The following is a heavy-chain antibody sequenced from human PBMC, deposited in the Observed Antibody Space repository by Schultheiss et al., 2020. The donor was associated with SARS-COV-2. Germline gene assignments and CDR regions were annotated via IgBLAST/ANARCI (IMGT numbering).Heavy chain of an antibody. CDR3: ARDVSTLPFPNCFDY. J-gene: IGHJ4*02. V-gene: IGHV3-53*01. D-gene: IGHD1-26*01. CDR2: IYSGGST. Sequence: GGSLRLSCAASGFTVSSNYMSWVRQVPGKGLEWVSVIYSGGSTYYADSVKGRFTIFRDNSKNILYLQMNSLRAEDTAMYYCARDVSTLPFPNCFDYWGQGTLVTVSS. CDR1: GFTVSSNY.